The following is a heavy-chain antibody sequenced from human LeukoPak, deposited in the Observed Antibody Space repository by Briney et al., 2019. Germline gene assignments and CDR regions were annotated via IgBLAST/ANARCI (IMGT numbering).Heavy chain of an antibody. J-gene: IGHJ4*01. V-gene: IGHV3-23*01. CDR3: AFSPWGYNNASAY. D-gene: IGHD5-18*01. CDR1: GFTSSSYV. CDR2: LSEGGTTS. Sequence: PGGSLRLSSTGSGFTSSSYVMYWGRQAPGKGLEWVSTLSEGGTTSYYADSVKGRFTVYRDNSQNNLYLEMNSLRGDDTALYFCAFSPWGYNNASAYWGDRTLVTVSA.